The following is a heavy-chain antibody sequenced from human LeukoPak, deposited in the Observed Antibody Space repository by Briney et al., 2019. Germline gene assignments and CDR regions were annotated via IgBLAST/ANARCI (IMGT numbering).Heavy chain of an antibody. J-gene: IGHJ4*02. V-gene: IGHV3-23*01. CDR3: AKESPHFDY. Sequence: GGSLRLSCAASGFTFSNYAMSWVRQAPGKGLEWVSTISGSGVTTYYVDSVKSRFTISRDNSKNTLYLQMNSLRAEDTAIFYCAKESPHFDYWGQGTLVTVSS. CDR2: ISGSGVTT. CDR1: GFTFSNYA.